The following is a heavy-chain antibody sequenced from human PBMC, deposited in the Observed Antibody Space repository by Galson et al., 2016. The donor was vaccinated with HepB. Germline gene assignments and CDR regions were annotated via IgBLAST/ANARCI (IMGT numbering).Heavy chain of an antibody. J-gene: IGHJ4*02. CDR1: GGTISKYG. CDR3: ARGPDGHPTGPYDH. CDR2: IIPIFTTR. V-gene: IGHV1-69*13. Sequence: SVKVSCKASGGTISKYGISWVRQAPGQGLEWMGGIIPIFTTRNYAQRFQGRVTIAADESTNTAYMELSSLRYEDTAVYYCARGPDGHPTGPYDHWGQGTLVIVSS. D-gene: IGHD5-24*01.